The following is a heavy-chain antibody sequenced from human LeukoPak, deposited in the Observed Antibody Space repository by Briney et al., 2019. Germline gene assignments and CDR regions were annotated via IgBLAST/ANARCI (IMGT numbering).Heavy chain of an antibody. CDR3: ARDLGPAAIGYRLLSNWFDP. CDR1: GFTFSSYS. D-gene: IGHD2-2*01. J-gene: IGHJ5*02. CDR2: ISSSSSTI. Sequence: GGSLRLSCAASGFTFSSYSMNWVRQAPGKGLEWVSYISSSSSTIYYADSVKGRFTISRDNSKNTLYLQMNSLRAEDTAVYYCARDLGPAAIGYRLLSNWFDPWGQGTLVTVSS. V-gene: IGHV3-48*01.